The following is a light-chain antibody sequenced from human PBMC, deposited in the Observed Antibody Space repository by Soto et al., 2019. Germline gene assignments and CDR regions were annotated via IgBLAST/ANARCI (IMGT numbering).Light chain of an antibody. CDR3: QRYNNWPLT. CDR1: KSVGGD. CDR2: DTS. J-gene: IGKJ4*01. Sequence: DIVLTQSPATLSLTPGQGASLSCRASKSVGGDLVWYQQHPGQAPRLLIYDTSTRATGVPARFSGSRSGTEFTLTINSLQSEDFAVYYCQRYNNWPLTFGGGTKVDIK. V-gene: IGKV3-15*01.